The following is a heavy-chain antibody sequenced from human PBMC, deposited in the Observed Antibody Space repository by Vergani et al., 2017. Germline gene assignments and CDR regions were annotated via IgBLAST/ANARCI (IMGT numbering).Heavy chain of an antibody. CDR2: STPIYNTA. V-gene: IGHV1-69*01. J-gene: IGHJ6*03. Sequence: QVQLEQSGAEVKRPGSSLNVSCKASGETFPNIAITWVRHAPGQGLEWMAGSTPIYNTATYSQKFQGRVRITADESTSTAYLELSSLRYDDTAVYYCATVHHTSSGEAIYYSYYLDVWGRGTTVTVSS. CDR1: GETFPNIA. CDR3: ATVHHTSSGEAIYYSYYLDV. D-gene: IGHD3-10*01.